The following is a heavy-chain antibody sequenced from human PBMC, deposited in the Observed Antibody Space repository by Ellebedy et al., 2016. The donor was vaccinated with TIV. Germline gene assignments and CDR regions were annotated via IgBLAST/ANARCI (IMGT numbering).Heavy chain of an antibody. V-gene: IGHV3-11*01. CDR3: ARNRNDFDANGYWNY. CDR2: INHDGAIK. Sequence: GESLKISCAASGFSFREYYMSWIRQAPGKGLECVAYINHDGAIKYYADAVRGRFTFSRDTAETSLHLQMNSLRAEDTAVYYCARNRNDFDANGYWNYWGPGAQVTVSS. D-gene: IGHD3-22*01. CDR1: GFSFREYY. J-gene: IGHJ4*02.